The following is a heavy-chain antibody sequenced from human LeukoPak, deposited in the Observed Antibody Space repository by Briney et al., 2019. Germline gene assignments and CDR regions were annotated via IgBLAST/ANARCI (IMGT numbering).Heavy chain of an antibody. CDR1: GGSITSYY. Sequence: PSETLSLTCTVSGGSITSYYWSWIRQPAGKGLEWIGRIYSSGATNYNPSLKSRVTMSVDTSKNQFSLKLSSVTAADTAVHYCASSPRGTEYFHHWGQGTLVTVSS. CDR3: ASSPRGTEYFHH. J-gene: IGHJ1*01. V-gene: IGHV4-4*07. D-gene: IGHD3-10*01. CDR2: IYSSGAT.